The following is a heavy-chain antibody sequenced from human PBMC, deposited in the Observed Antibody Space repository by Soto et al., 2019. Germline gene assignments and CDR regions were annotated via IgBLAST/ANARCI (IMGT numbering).Heavy chain of an antibody. D-gene: IGHD3-10*01. V-gene: IGHV2-5*02. CDR2: IYWDDDN. J-gene: IGHJ5*02. Sequence: QITLKESGPTLVKPTQTLTLTCTFSGFSLSTSGVGVGWIRQPPGKALEWLALIYWDDDNRYSPSLKSRLTITKDTSKNQVVLTMTNMDPVDTATYCCAHIASYYQFDWFDPWGQGTLVTVSS. CDR1: GFSLSTSGVG. CDR3: AHIASYYQFDWFDP.